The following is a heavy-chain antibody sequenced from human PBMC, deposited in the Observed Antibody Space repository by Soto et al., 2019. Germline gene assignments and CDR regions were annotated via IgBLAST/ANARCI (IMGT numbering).Heavy chain of an antibody. V-gene: IGHV3-23*01. CDR1: GFTFSTYA. Sequence: EVQLLESGGGLVQPGGSLRLSCVASGFTFSTYAMSWVRQAPREGLEWVSVVSGSGGTTYYADSVKGRFTISRDNSKNTVDRQMNRLRAEDSATYYCARYCSPTSCTTRDGMDVWGQRHTVTVSS. CDR3: ARYCSPTSCTTRDGMDV. D-gene: IGHD2-2*01. CDR2: VSGSGGTT. J-gene: IGHJ6*02.